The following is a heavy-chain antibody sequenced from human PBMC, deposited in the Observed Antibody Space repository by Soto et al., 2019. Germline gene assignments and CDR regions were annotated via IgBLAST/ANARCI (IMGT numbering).Heavy chain of an antibody. Sequence: SETQSLTCTVCGGSISGDSWGWIRQSPGKGLEWIEYIYYSESTNYNASLKSRVTISVDTSRNRFSLKLSSVTVADSAMYYCARAQAAYYFDYWGQGTVVTVSS. D-gene: IGHD2-15*01. CDR3: ARAQAAYYFDY. CDR1: GGSISGDS. V-gene: IGHV4-59*13. J-gene: IGHJ4*02. CDR2: IYYSEST.